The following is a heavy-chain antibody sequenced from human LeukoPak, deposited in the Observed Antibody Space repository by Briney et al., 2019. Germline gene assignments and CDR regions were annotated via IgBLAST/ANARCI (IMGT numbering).Heavy chain of an antibody. J-gene: IGHJ4*02. Sequence: GESLKISCRGSGYSFTNYWIGWVRQMPGKGLEWMGIIYPADSDTRYSPSFQGQVTISADKSISTAYLQWSSLKASDTAMYYCAGRGTGTTLAFDYWGQGTLVTVSS. V-gene: IGHV5-51*01. CDR2: IYPADSDT. CDR1: GYSFTNYW. CDR3: AGRGTGTTLAFDY. D-gene: IGHD1-1*01.